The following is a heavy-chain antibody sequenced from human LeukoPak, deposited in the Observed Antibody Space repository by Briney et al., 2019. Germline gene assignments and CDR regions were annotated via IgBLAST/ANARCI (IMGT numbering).Heavy chain of an antibody. J-gene: IGHJ5*02. CDR3: TRDPGYSSNWRLDL. CDR2: IRSKASGGTT. CDR1: GFTFGDYA. D-gene: IGHD6-13*01. V-gene: IGHV3-49*04. Sequence: GGSLRLSCTASGFTFGDYAVSWVRQAPGKGLEWVGFIRSKASGGTTEYAASVKGRFTISRDDSKSIAYLQMNSLKTDDTALYYCTRDPGYSSNWRLDLWGQGTLVTVSS.